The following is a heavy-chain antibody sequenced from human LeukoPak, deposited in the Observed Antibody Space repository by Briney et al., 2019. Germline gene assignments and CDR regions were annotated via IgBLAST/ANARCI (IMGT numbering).Heavy chain of an antibody. CDR3: ARDVGAGGYEY. J-gene: IGHJ4*02. CDR2: INYSGSI. Sequence: PSETLSLTCAVYGGSISDYYWCWIRQPPGKGLEWIGEINYSGSINYNPSLKSRVTLSVDTSKNQFSLKLSSGTAADTAVYYCARDVGAGGYEYWGQGTPVTVSS. CDR1: GGSISDYY. V-gene: IGHV4-34*01. D-gene: IGHD5-12*01.